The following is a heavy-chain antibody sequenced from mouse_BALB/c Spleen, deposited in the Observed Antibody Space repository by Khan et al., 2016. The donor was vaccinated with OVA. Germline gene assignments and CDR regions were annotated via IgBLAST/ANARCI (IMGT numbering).Heavy chain of an antibody. J-gene: IGHJ2*01. D-gene: IGHD2-1*01. CDR2: INTNVGST. V-gene: IGHV5-6-3*01. CDR3: ARVGIIYYGNYAYYFDY. CDR1: GFTFSSYG. Sequence: EVQVVESGGGLVQPGGSLKLSCAASGFTFSSYGMSWVRQTPDKRLELVATINTNVGSTYYPDSVKGRFTISRDNAKNTLYLQMSSLKSEDTAMYYCARVGIIYYGNYAYYFDYGGQGTTLTVSS.